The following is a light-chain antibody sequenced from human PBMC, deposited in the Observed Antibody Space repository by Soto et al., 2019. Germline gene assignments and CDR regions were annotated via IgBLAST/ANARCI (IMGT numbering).Light chain of an antibody. CDR1: QSISSY. CDR2: AAS. CDR3: QQSYNTPALT. V-gene: IGKV1-39*01. Sequence: DIQMTQSPSSLSASVGDRVTITGRASQSISSYLNWYQQKPGKAPKLLIYAASSLQSGVPSRFSGSGSGTDFTPTISSLQPEDFATYYCQQSYNTPALTFGGGTKVDIK. J-gene: IGKJ4*01.